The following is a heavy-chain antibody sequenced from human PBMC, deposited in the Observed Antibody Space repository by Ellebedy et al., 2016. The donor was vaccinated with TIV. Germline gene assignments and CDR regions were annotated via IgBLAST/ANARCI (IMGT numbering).Heavy chain of an antibody. J-gene: IGHJ4*01. V-gene: IGHV1-2*02. Sequence: AASVKVSCKASFTVYYMHWVRQAPGQGLEWMGWIKPNSGDTNYAQKFQGRVTMTTGTSINTAYMELSSLTSDDTAVSYCATEHYDVLTGRRYYFDDWGQGTLVTVSS. D-gene: IGHD3-9*01. CDR3: ATEHYDVLTGRRYYFDD. CDR2: IKPNSGDT. CDR1: FTVYY.